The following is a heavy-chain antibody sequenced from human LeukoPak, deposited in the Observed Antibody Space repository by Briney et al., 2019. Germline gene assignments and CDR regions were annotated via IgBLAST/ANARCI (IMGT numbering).Heavy chain of an antibody. CDR2: IQQDGSEK. V-gene: IGHV3-7*01. CDR1: GFTFSRYW. J-gene: IGHJ4*02. Sequence: GGSLRLSCAASGFTFSRYWMSWVRQAPGKGLEWVANIQQDGSEKYYVDSEKGRFTISRDNAKNSLYLQMNSLRAEDTAVYYCAREGSSAFSHASDYWGQGTLVTVSS. CDR3: AREGSSAFSHASDY. D-gene: IGHD2-2*01.